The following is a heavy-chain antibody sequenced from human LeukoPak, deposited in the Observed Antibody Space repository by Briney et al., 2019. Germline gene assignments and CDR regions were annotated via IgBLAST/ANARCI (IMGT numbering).Heavy chain of an antibody. V-gene: IGHV3-20*04. Sequence: PGGSLRLSCAASGFTFADYGMTWVRQVPGKGLEWVSGINWNGGRTGYADSVKGRFTISRDNTKNSLYLQMNSLRAEDTALYYCVRGRVAAAGLNWFDPWGQGTLVTVSS. D-gene: IGHD6-13*01. J-gene: IGHJ5*02. CDR1: GFTFADYG. CDR2: INWNGGRT. CDR3: VRGRVAAAGLNWFDP.